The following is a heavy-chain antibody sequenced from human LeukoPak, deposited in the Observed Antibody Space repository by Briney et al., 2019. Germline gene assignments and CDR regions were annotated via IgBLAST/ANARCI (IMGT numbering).Heavy chain of an antibody. V-gene: IGHV4-61*02. J-gene: IGHJ4*02. D-gene: IGHD5-24*01. CDR2: IYTSGST. Sequence: RPSETLSLTCTVSGGSISSGSYYWNWIRQPAGKGLEWIGRIYTSGSTNYNPSLKSRVTISVDTSKNRFSLKLSSVTAADTAVYYCARGGGYNPYYWGQGTLVTVSS. CDR3: ARGGGYNPYY. CDR1: GGSISSGSYY.